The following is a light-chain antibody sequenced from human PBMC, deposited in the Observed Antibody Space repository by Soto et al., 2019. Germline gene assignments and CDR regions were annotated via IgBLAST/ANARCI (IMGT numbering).Light chain of an antibody. Sequence: DIQMTQSPSTLSASVGDRVTITCRASQSISNRLVWYQQKPGKAPKDLIYDASSLESGVPSRFSGSGSGTEFILTISSLQPDDFASYCCQHYGGMWTFGQGTKVEMK. J-gene: IGKJ1*01. CDR1: QSISNR. V-gene: IGKV1-5*01. CDR3: QHYGGMWT. CDR2: DAS.